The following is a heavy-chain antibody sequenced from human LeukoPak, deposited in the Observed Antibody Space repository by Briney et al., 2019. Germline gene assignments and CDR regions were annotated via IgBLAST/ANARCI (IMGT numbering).Heavy chain of an antibody. CDR3: ARGSLYDSSGYYESARYYYGMDV. V-gene: IGHV1-8*01. D-gene: IGHD3-22*01. CDR2: TKPSSGNT. J-gene: IGHJ6*02. CDR1: GYTFTSYD. Sequence: ASVKVSCRASGYTFTSYDINWVRQATGQGLEWMGWTKPSSGNTGYAQKFQGRVTMTRNTSISTAYMELSSLRSEDTAVYYCARGSLYDSSGYYESARYYYGMDVWGQGTTVTVSS.